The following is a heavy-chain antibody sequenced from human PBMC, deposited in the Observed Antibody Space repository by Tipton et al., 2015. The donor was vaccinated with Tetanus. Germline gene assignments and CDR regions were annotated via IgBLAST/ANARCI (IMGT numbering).Heavy chain of an antibody. CDR1: GGSISSSSYY. J-gene: IGHJ4*02. D-gene: IGHD2-15*01. CDR3: ARPPLGYCGGGNCFAWFDC. V-gene: IGHV4-39*01. CDR2: IYYSGIT. Sequence: TLSLTCTVSGGSISSSSYYWGWVRQPPGKGLEWIGKIYYSGITYYNPSLKSRVTISVDTSKNQFSLKLSSVTAADTAVYYCARPPLGYCGGGNCFAWFDCWGQGALVTVSS.